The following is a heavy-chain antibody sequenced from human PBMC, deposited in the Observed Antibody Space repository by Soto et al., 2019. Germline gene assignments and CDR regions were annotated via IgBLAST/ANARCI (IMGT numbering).Heavy chain of an antibody. V-gene: IGHV4-39*01. J-gene: IGHJ4*02. CDR1: GGSISSSSYY. CDR2: IYYSGST. Sequence: QLQLQESGPGLVEPSETLSLTCTVSGGSISSSSYYWGWIRQPPGKGLEWIGSIYYSGSTYYNPSLKSRVTISVDTSKNQFSLKLSSVTAADTAVYYCARLNYYGSGNYWGQGTLVTVSS. CDR3: ARLNYYGSGNY. D-gene: IGHD3-10*01.